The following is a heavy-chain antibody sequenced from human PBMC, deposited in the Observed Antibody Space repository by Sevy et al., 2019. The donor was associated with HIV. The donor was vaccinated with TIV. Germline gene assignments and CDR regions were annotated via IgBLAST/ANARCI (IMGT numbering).Heavy chain of an antibody. Sequence: GGSLRLSCAASGFTFNDYALHWVRQAPGKGLEWVAIISSDGDNTYYADTVKGRFTITRDNSKNTVYLQMNRLRAEDTGFYYCVREGAPYRNIRYCSGNNCFYNWFDPWGQGTLVTVSS. J-gene: IGHJ5*02. CDR2: ISSDGDNT. D-gene: IGHD2-15*01. CDR1: GFTFNDYA. V-gene: IGHV3-30-3*01. CDR3: VREGAPYRNIRYCSGNNCFYNWFDP.